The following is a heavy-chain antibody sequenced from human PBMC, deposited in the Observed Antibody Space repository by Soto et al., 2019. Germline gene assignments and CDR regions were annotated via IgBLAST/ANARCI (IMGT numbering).Heavy chain of an antibody. CDR2: IYYTGST. D-gene: IGHD3-9*01. CDR1: GGSVSSGSYY. V-gene: IGHV4-61*01. Sequence: TSETLSLTCTVSGGSVSSGSYYWSWIRQPPGKGLEWIGYIYYTGSTNYNPSLKSRVTISIDTSKNQFSLKLSSVTAADTAVYYCARVKRYFDWLLPFDYWGQGILITVSS. J-gene: IGHJ4*02. CDR3: ARVKRYFDWLLPFDY.